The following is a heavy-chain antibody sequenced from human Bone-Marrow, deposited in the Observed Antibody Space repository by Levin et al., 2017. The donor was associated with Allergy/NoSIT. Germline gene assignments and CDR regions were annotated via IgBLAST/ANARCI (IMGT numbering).Heavy chain of an antibody. Sequence: VASVKVSCAASGFTFSSYSMNWVRQAPGKGLEWVSSISSSSSYIYYADSVKGRFTISRDNAKNSLYLQMNSLRAEDTAVYYCARDGQELGYCSGGSCVYYYYYYMDVWGKGTTVTVSS. CDR3: ARDGQELGYCSGGSCVYYYYYYMDV. CDR1: GFTFSSYS. V-gene: IGHV3-21*01. D-gene: IGHD2-15*01. J-gene: IGHJ6*03. CDR2: ISSSSSYI.